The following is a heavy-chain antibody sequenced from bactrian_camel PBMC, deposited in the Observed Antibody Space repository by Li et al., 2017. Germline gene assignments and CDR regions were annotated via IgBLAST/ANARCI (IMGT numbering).Heavy chain of an antibody. CDR2: LDNVGST. J-gene: IGHJ4*01. CDR3: VKFWSWVPYNY. V-gene: IGHV3S55*01. CDR1: GDTKNYC. D-gene: IGHD5*01. Sequence: VESGGGTAQTGGSLRLSCVASGDTKNYCMAWFRQAPGKEREGVAVLDNVGSTNYADSVKGRFTIPKDNAKNTLYLQLNSLETEDTAMYYCVKFWSWVPYNYWGQGTQVTVS.